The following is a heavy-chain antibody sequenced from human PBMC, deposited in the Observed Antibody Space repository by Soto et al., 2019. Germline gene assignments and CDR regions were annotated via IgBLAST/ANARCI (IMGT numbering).Heavy chain of an antibody. V-gene: IGHV3-23*01. Sequence: PGGSLRLSCVGSGYNFNKYAVSWVRQAPGKGLEWVSAINIDGDNKFYTDSVKGRFTISRDNSKNRLYLEMNSLRAEDTAVYYCARDFGWFGELLSSYYYYGMDVWGQGTTVTVSS. CDR1: GYNFNKYA. J-gene: IGHJ6*02. D-gene: IGHD3-10*01. CDR2: INIDGDNK. CDR3: ARDFGWFGELLSSYYYYGMDV.